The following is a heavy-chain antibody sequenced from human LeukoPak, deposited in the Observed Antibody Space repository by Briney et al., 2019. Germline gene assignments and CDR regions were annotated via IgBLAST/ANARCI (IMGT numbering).Heavy chain of an antibody. Sequence: SETLSLTCAVSGGSISGYYWTWIRQPPGKGLEWIGEIHYSGTINYNPSLQSLVTISADKSNNHFSLKMNSVTAADTAIYYCSRGIDAYKCGNSWGQGTLVTVSS. CDR1: GGSISGYY. V-gene: IGHV4-34*01. CDR2: IHYSGTI. D-gene: IGHD5-24*01. CDR3: SRGIDAYKCGNS. J-gene: IGHJ4*02.